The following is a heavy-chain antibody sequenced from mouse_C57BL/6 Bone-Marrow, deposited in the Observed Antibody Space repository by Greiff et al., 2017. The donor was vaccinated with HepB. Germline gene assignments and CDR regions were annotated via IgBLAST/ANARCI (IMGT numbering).Heavy chain of an antibody. CDR1: GYTFTSYG. Sequence: QVQLKQSGAELARPGASVKLSCKASGYTFTSYGISWVKQRTGQGLEWIGEIYPRSGNTYYNEKFKGKATLTADKSSSTAYMELRSLTSEDSAVYFCARMVVATGGYFDVWGTGTTVTVSS. J-gene: IGHJ1*03. CDR3: ARMVVATGGYFDV. D-gene: IGHD1-1*01. V-gene: IGHV1-81*01. CDR2: IYPRSGNT.